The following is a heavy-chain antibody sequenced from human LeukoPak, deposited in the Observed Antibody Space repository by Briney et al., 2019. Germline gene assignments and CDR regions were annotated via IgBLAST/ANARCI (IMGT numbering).Heavy chain of an antibody. D-gene: IGHD3-22*01. J-gene: IGHJ6*02. Sequence: PGGSLRLSCAASGFTFSSYSMNWVRQAPGKGLEWVSSISSSSSYIYYADSVKGRSTIPRDNAKNSLYLQMNSLRAEDTAVYYCARATRGYYYDSSDGMDVWGQGTTVTVSS. CDR3: ARATRGYYYDSSDGMDV. CDR2: ISSSSSYI. CDR1: GFTFSSYS. V-gene: IGHV3-21*01.